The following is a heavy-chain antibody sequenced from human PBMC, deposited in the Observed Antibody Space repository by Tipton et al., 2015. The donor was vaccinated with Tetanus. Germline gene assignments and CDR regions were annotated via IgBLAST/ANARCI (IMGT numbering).Heavy chain of an antibody. V-gene: IGHV4-31*02. CDR2: IFYIGTT. J-gene: IGHJ4*02. Sequence: LRLSCSVSNGSLTVGGYYWSWIRQHPGKGPEWLGYIFYIGTTYYNPSLQSRISTSADTSKNQFSLRLTSVTAADTAVYYCARGQAGGSYGGSFDYWGQGVVATVSS. CDR1: NGSLTVGGYY. D-gene: IGHD1-26*01. CDR3: ARGQAGGSYGGSFDY.